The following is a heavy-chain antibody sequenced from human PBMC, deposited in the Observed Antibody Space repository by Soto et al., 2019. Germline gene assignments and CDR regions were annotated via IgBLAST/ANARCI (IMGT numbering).Heavy chain of an antibody. CDR1: GGSISSYY. CDR2: IYYSGRT. D-gene: IGHD7-27*01. CDR3: TRRWGYSFDY. Sequence: QLQLQESGPGLVKPSETLSLTCTVSGGSISSYYWGWIRRPPGKGLEWIGSIYYSGRTYYNPSLKIRVTISVATSKNQFSLTLSSVTAADTAVYYCTRRWGYSFDYWGQGTLVTVSS. J-gene: IGHJ4*02. V-gene: IGHV4-39*01.